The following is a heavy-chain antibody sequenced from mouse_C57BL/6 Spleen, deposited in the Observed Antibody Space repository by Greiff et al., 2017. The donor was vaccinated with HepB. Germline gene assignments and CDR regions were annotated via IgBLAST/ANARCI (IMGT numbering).Heavy chain of an antibody. D-gene: IGHD1-1*01. CDR3: TRLITTVVARFDY. CDR2: IDPENGDT. Sequence: DVQLQESGAELVRPGASVKLSCTASGFNIKDDYMHWVKQRPEQGLEWIGWIDPENGDTEYASKFQGKATITADTSSNTAYLQLSSLTSEDTAVYYGTRLITTVVARFDYWGQGTTLTVSS. J-gene: IGHJ2*01. CDR1: GFNIKDDY. V-gene: IGHV14-4*01.